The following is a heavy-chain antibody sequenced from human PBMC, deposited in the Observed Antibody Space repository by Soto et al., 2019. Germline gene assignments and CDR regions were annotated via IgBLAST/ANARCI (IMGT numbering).Heavy chain of an antibody. CDR3: ARDAADQLPYGYFYGMDV. Sequence: QVQLVQSGTEVKKPVSSVNVTCKASGGTFSSYRISWVRQGPGQGLEWMGRIMHTLAKATYARKFQGRVTINADKSTSIAYMELSSLRSEDTAVYYGARDAADQLPYGYFYGMDVWGQGTTVTVSS. CDR2: IMHTLAKA. V-gene: IGHV1-69*08. CDR1: GGTFSSYR. J-gene: IGHJ6*02. D-gene: IGHD1-1*01.